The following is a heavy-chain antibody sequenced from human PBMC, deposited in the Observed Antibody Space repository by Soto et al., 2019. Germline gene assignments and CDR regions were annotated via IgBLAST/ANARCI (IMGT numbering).Heavy chain of an antibody. Sequence: GGSLRLSCTASGFTFGDYAMSWFRQAPGKGLEWVGFIRSKAYGGTTEYAASVKGRFTISRDDSKSIAYLQMNSLKTEDTAVYYCTRDLDLLWFGELLPNRFDYWGQGTLVTVSS. CDR3: TRDLDLLWFGELLPNRFDY. V-gene: IGHV3-49*03. J-gene: IGHJ4*02. CDR1: GFTFGDYA. D-gene: IGHD3-10*01. CDR2: IRSKAYGGTT.